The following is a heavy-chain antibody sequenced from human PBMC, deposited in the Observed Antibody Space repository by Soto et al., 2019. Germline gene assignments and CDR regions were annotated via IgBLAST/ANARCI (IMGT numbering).Heavy chain of an antibody. CDR1: GFTFSSYD. Sequence: GGSLRLSCAASGFTFSSYDMHWVRQATGKGLEWVSAIGTAGDTYYPGSVKGRFTISRENAKNSLYLQMNSLRAEDTAVYYCASLASRDDAFDIWGQGTMVTVSS. CDR2: IGTAGDT. D-gene: IGHD3-16*01. CDR3: ASLASRDDAFDI. J-gene: IGHJ3*02. V-gene: IGHV3-13*01.